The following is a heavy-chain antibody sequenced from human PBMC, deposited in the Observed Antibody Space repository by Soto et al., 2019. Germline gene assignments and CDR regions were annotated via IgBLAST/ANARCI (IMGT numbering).Heavy chain of an antibody. CDR1: GGYISSYY. V-gene: IGHV4-4*07. CDR3: ARGLRGSGTLFDP. D-gene: IGHD3-10*01. CDR2: IYTSGST. J-gene: IGHJ5*02. Sequence: SATLSLTGAVPGGYISSYYWCWSRQPAGKGLEWIGRIYTSGSTNYNPSLKSRVTMSVDTSKNQFSLKLSSVTAADTAVYYCARGLRGSGTLFDPWGQGTLVTVSS.